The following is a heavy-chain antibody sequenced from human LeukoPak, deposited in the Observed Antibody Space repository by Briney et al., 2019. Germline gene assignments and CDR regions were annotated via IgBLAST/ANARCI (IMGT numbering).Heavy chain of an antibody. CDR2: ISGSGDNT. CDR1: GFTFSSYG. V-gene: IGHV3-23*01. J-gene: IGHJ3*02. CDR3: AKGPYGPGAFDI. D-gene: IGHD3-10*01. Sequence: GGSLRLSCAASGFTFSSYGMHWVRQAPGKGLEWVSTISGSGDNTYYADSVKGRFTISRDNSKNTLYLQMNSLRAEDTAVYYCAKGPYGPGAFDIWGQGTMVTVSS.